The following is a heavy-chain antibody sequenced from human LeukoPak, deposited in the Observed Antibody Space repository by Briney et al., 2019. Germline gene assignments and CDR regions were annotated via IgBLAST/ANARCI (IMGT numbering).Heavy chain of an antibody. V-gene: IGHV1-18*01. CDR2: ISAYNGNT. CDR3: ARVLIVGAIKRAPFDY. J-gene: IGHJ4*02. D-gene: IGHD1-26*01. Sequence: ASVKVSCKASGYTFTSYGISWVRQAPGQGLEWMGWISAYNGNTNYAQKLQGRVTMTTDTFTSTAYMELRSLRSDDTAVYYCARVLIVGAIKRAPFDYWGQGTLVTVSS. CDR1: GYTFTSYG.